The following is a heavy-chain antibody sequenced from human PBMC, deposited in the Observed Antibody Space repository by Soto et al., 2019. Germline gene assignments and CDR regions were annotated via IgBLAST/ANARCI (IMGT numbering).Heavy chain of an antibody. J-gene: IGHJ6*02. CDR3: ARRLERPYYYYGMDV. CDR2: ISSSSSTI. Sequence: QPGGSLRLSCAASGFTFSSYSMNWVRQAPGKGLEWVSYISSSSSTIYYADSVKGRFTISRDNAKNSLYLQMNSLRDEDTAVYYCARRLERPYYYYGMDVWGQGTTVTVSS. CDR1: GFTFSSYS. D-gene: IGHD1-1*01. V-gene: IGHV3-48*02.